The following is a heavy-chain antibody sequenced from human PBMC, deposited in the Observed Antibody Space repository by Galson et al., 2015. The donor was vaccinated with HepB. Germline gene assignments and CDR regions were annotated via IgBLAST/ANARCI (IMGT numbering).Heavy chain of an antibody. D-gene: IGHD3-10*01. CDR3: ARHQIWFGEFLGAFDI. J-gene: IGHJ3*02. CDR1: GYSFTSYW. CDR2: IDPSDSYT. V-gene: IGHV5-10-1*01. Sequence: AEVKKPGESLKISCKGSGYSFTSYWISWVRQMPGKGLEWMGRIDPSDSYTNYSPSFQGHVTISADKSISTAYLQWSSLKASDTAMYYCARHQIWFGEFLGAFDIWGQGTMVTVSS.